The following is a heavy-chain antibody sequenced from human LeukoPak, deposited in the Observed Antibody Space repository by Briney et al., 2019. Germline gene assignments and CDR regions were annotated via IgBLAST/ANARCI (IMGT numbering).Heavy chain of an antibody. J-gene: IGHJ4*02. CDR1: GFTFSDYS. CDR3: ASSRGFDY. CDR2: ISTSGDTI. Sequence: GGSLRLSCAVSGFTFSDYSMNWVRQAPGKGLEWISYISTSGDTIYYADSVKGRFTISSDNAKTSLFLQMNSLRVEDTGVYFCASSRGFDYWGQGTLVTVSS. D-gene: IGHD3-10*01. V-gene: IGHV3-48*01.